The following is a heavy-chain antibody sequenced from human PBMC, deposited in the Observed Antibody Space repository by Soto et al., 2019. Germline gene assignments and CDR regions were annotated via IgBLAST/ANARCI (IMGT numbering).Heavy chain of an antibody. CDR2: ISRDGTNT. D-gene: IGHD3-22*01. CDR1: GFTFDYYN. CDR3: VKETYYYDVSSYYPLGS. J-gene: IGHJ5*02. V-gene: IGHV3-43*01. Sequence: PGGSLRLSCTASGFTFDYYNMHWVRQAPGKGLEWVSLISRDGTNTNYAESVKGRFTISRDNSKNSLYLQMNSLRTEDTALYYCVKETYYYDVSSYYPLGSWGQGTRVTVSS.